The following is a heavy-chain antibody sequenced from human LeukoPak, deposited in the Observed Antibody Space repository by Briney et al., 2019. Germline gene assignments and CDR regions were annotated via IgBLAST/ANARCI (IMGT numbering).Heavy chain of an antibody. J-gene: IGHJ5*02. Sequence: ASVKVSCKASGYTFTGYYMHWVRQAPGQGLEWMGWINPNSGGTNYAQKFQGRVTMTRDTPISTAYMELSRLRSDDTAVYYCARALRSGNWFDPWGQGTLVTVSS. V-gene: IGHV1-2*02. CDR2: INPNSGGT. CDR1: GYTFTGYY. CDR3: ARALRSGNWFDP.